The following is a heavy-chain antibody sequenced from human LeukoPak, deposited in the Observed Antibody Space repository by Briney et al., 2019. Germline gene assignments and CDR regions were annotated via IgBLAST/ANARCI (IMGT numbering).Heavy chain of an antibody. V-gene: IGHV3-30-3*01. CDR1: GFTFSSYA. CDR2: ISYDGSNK. Sequence: PGGSLRLSCAASGFTFSSYAMHWVRQAPGKGLEWVAVISYDGSNKYYADSVKGRFTISRDNSKNTLYLQMNSLRAEDTAVYYCAKASAPHWLRLHHDFDYWGQGTLVTVSS. D-gene: IGHD5-12*01. CDR3: AKASAPHWLRLHHDFDY. J-gene: IGHJ4*02.